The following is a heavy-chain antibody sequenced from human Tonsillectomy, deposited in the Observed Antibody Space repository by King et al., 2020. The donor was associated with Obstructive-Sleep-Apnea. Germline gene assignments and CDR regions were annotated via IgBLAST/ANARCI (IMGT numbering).Heavy chain of an antibody. CDR3: AREQVKHSLDY. Sequence: QLQESGPGLVKPSQTLSLTCTVSGGSISSDFYYWTWIRQLPGKGLEWIGYVSYTGGTSCNPSLKSRVTISLDTSKNQFSLNLSSLTAADTAVYYCAREQVKHSLDYWGQGTLVAVSS. D-gene: IGHD2-21*01. CDR2: VSYTGGT. CDR1: GGSISSDFYY. V-gene: IGHV4-31*03. J-gene: IGHJ4*02.